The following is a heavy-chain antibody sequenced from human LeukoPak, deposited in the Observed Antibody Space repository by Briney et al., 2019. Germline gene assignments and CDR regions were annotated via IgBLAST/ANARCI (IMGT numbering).Heavy chain of an antibody. V-gene: IGHV3-30*18. CDR3: AKVALFSGYYPPFDY. CDR1: GFTFSNYG. Sequence: GWSLRLSCTASGFTFSNYGMHWVRQAPGKGLEWVAVISYDGSNEYYADSVKGRFTISRDNSKNTLFLQMNSLRPEDTAVYHCAKVALFSGYYPPFDYWSRGTLVTVSS. J-gene: IGHJ4*02. CDR2: ISYDGSNE. D-gene: IGHD3-22*01.